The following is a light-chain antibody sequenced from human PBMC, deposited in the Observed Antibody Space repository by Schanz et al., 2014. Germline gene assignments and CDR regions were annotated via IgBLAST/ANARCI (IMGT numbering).Light chain of an antibody. J-gene: IGKJ1*01. CDR2: GAS. V-gene: IGKV3-20*01. CDR1: QSVSSN. CDR3: QQYGSSSWT. Sequence: EIVLTQSPGTLSLSPGDRATLSCRASQSVSSNLAWYQQKPGQAPRLLIYGASSRATGIPDRFSGSGSGTDFTINISRLEPEDFAVYYCQQYGSSSWTFGQGTNVEIK.